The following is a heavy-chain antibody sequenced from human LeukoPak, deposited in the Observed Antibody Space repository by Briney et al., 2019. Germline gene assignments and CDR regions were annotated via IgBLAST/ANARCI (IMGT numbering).Heavy chain of an antibody. CDR2: FDPEDGET. D-gene: IGHD2-2*01. Sequence: ASVKVSCKVSGYTLTELSMHWVRQAPGKGLEWMGGFDPEDGETIYAQKFQGRVTMTRDTSISTAYMELSRLRSDDTAVYYCARAIGYCSSTSCRYNWFDPWGQGTLVTVSS. CDR1: GYTLTELS. V-gene: IGHV1-24*01. J-gene: IGHJ5*02. CDR3: ARAIGYCSSTSCRYNWFDP.